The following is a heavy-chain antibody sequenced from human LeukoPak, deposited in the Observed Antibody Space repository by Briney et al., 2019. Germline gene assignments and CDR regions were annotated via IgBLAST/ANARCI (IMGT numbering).Heavy chain of an antibody. Sequence: GGSLRLSCAASGFTFSSYAMSWVRQAPGKGLEWVSAISGSGGSTYYADSVKGRFTISRDNSKNTLYLQMNSLSAEDTAVYYCAKAWHYYDSSGYPCFDYWGQGTLVTVSS. V-gene: IGHV3-23*01. CDR2: ISGSGGST. CDR3: AKAWHYYDSSGYPCFDY. D-gene: IGHD3-22*01. CDR1: GFTFSSYA. J-gene: IGHJ4*02.